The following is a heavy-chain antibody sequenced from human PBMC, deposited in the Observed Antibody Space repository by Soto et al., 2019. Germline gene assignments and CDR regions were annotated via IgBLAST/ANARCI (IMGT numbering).Heavy chain of an antibody. Sequence: QVQLVQSGAEVKKPGSSVKVSCKASGGTFSSYAISWVRQAPGQGLEWMGGIIPIFGTANYAQKFQGRVTITADESTSTAYMELSSLRSEDTAGYYCAGDREYYYDSSGPYNWFDPWGQGTLVTVSS. CDR2: IIPIFGTA. V-gene: IGHV1-69*01. D-gene: IGHD3-22*01. CDR3: AGDREYYYDSSGPYNWFDP. CDR1: GGTFSSYA. J-gene: IGHJ5*02.